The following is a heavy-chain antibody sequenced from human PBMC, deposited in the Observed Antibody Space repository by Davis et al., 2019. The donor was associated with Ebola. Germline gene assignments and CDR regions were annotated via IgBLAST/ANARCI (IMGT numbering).Heavy chain of an antibody. Sequence: GESLKISCAASGFAFSDYYMNWIRQAPGKGLEWVSYVSGSSSYPNYADSVKGRFTISRDNAKNSLYLQMNSLRAEDTAIYYCARAGTTGTTDWFDPWGQGTLVTVSS. V-gene: IGHV3-11*06. CDR1: GFAFSDYY. CDR2: VSGSSSYP. D-gene: IGHD1-1*01. CDR3: ARAGTTGTTDWFDP. J-gene: IGHJ5*02.